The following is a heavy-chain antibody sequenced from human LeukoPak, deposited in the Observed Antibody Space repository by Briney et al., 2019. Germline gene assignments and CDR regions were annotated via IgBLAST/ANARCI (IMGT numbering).Heavy chain of an antibody. Sequence: SETLSLTCTVSGGSISSHYWSWIRQPPGKGLEWIGYIYYSGSTNYNPSLKSRVTISVDTSKNQFSLKLSSVTAADTAVYYCAREVATHGLSYYYYMDVWGKGTTVTVSS. CDR3: AREVATHGLSYYYYMDV. CDR1: GGSISSHY. J-gene: IGHJ6*03. V-gene: IGHV4-59*08. CDR2: IYYSGST. D-gene: IGHD5-12*01.